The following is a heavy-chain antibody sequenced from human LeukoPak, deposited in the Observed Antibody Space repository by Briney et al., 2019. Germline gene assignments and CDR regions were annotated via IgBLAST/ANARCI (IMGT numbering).Heavy chain of an antibody. Sequence: SGKVSSNASGGTFCSYAISWVRQAPGQGLKWMGGIIPIFGTANYAQKFQGRVTITADESTSTAYMELSSLRSEDTAVYYCARDFRSSWLNWFDPWGQGTLVTVSS. D-gene: IGHD6-13*01. V-gene: IGHV1-69*13. J-gene: IGHJ5*02. CDR3: ARDFRSSWLNWFDP. CDR1: GGTFCSYA. CDR2: IIPIFGTA.